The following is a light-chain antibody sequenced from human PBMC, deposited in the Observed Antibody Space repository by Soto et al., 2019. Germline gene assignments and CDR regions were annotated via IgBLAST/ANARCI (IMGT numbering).Light chain of an antibody. CDR1: QSISSY. J-gene: IGKJ4*01. CDR3: QQVNSYPLT. V-gene: IGKV1-39*01. Sequence: DIPMTQSPSSLSASVGDRVTITCRASQSISSYLNWYQQKPGKAPKLLIYGASTLQSGVPSKFSGSGSGTDFTLTISSLQPEDFAIYYCQQVNSYPLTFGGGTKVEIK. CDR2: GAS.